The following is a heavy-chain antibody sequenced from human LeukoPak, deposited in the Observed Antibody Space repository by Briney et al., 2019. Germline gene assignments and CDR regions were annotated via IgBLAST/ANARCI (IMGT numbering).Heavy chain of an antibody. CDR1: GFTFRGSA. D-gene: IGHD2-15*01. V-gene: IGHV3-73*01. Sequence: PGGSLTLSCAASGFTFRGSAMHWVHQASGKGLEWVGRIRSKAKSYATAYAASVKGRFTISRDDSKNTAYLQMNSLKTEDTAVYYCTRHITYCSGGSCYRDYYYYGMDVWGQGTTVTVSS. CDR3: TRHITYCSGGSCYRDYYYYGMDV. CDR2: IRSKAKSYAT. J-gene: IGHJ6*02.